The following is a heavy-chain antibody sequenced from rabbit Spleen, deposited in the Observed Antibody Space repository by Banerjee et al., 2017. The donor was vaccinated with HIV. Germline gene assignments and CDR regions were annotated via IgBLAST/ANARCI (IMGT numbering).Heavy chain of an antibody. CDR3: ARDTGSSFSTYGMAL. J-gene: IGHJ6*01. Sequence: QSLAESGGGLVQPEGSLTLTCTASGFSFSSNYYMCWVCQAPGKGQEWIACIYSSSSGSTYYASWAKGRFTCSKTSSTTVTLQMTSLTAADTATYFCARDTGSSFSTYGMALWGPGTLVTVS. V-gene: IGHV1S40*01. D-gene: IGHD8-1*01. CDR1: GFSFSSNYY. CDR2: IYSSSSGST.